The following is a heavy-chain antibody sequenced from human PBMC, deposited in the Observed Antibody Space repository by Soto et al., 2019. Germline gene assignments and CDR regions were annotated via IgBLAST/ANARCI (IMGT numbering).Heavy chain of an antibody. J-gene: IGHJ6*03. CDR3: ASSPNIVVVVAATPDYYYYMDV. CDR1: GCSISISSYY. V-gene: IGHV4-39*01. CDR2: IYYSGST. D-gene: IGHD2-15*01. Sequence: SETLSLTFIISGCSISISSYYWGWIRHPPGKGLEWIGSIYYSGSTYYNPSLKSRVTISVDTSKNQFSLKLSSVTAADTAVYYCASSPNIVVVVAATPDYYYYMDVWGKGTTVT.